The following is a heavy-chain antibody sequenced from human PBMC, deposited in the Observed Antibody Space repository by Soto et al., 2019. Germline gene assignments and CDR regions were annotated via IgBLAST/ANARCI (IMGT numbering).Heavy chain of an antibody. CDR3: ARDRGWSLFDY. D-gene: IGHD6-19*01. CDR1: GFTFSSYW. Sequence: EVQLVESGGGLVQPGGSLRLSCAASGFTFSSYWMYWVRQAPGKGLVWVSRTNSDGSDTSYADSVKGRFTISRDNGKNTLYLQINSLRAEDTAVYYCARDRGWSLFDYWGQGTLVTVSS. J-gene: IGHJ4*02. V-gene: IGHV3-74*01. CDR2: TNSDGSDT.